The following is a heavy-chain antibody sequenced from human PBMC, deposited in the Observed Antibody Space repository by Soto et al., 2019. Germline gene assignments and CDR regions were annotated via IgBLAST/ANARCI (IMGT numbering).Heavy chain of an antibody. V-gene: IGHV1-69*08. CDR3: ARDPPLSGYDYYYYGMDV. Sequence: QVQLVQSGAEVKKPGSSVKVSCKASGGTFSGYTISWVRQAPGQGLEWMGRIIPILGIANYAQKFQGRVTITADKSTSTAYMELSSLRSEDTAVYYCARDPPLSGYDYYYYGMDVWGQGTTVTVSS. CDR2: IIPILGIA. D-gene: IGHD5-12*01. CDR1: GGTFSGYT. J-gene: IGHJ6*02.